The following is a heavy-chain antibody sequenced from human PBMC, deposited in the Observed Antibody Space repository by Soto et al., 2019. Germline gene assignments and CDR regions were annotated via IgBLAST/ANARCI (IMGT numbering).Heavy chain of an antibody. Sequence: QVQLVQSGAEVKKPGASVKVSCKASGYTFTSYGISWVRQAPGQGLEWMGWISAYNGNTNYAQKLQGRVTMTTDTSTSKAHMELRILRSNHTAVYYCMTGCGYRLGANSNYSGQGTLGNVSS. CDR2: ISAYNGNT. CDR3: MTGCGYRLGANSNY. V-gene: IGHV1-18*01. J-gene: IGHJ4*02. D-gene: IGHD5-18*01. CDR1: GYTFTSYG.